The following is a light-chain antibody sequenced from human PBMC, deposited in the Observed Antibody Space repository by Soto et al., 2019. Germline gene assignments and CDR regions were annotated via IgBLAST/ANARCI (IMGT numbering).Light chain of an antibody. Sequence: QSVLTQPPSASGSPGQSVTISCTGTSSDVGGYNYFSWYQQHPGRAPKLMIYELNKRPSGVPDRFSGSKSGNTASLTVSGLQAEDEADYYCSSYAGSSNWVFGGGTKLTVL. CDR1: SSDVGGYNY. J-gene: IGLJ3*02. CDR2: ELN. CDR3: SSYAGSSNWV. V-gene: IGLV2-8*01.